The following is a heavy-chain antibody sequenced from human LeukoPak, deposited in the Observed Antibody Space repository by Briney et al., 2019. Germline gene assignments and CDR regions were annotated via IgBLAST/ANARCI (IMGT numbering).Heavy chain of an antibody. D-gene: IGHD3-9*01. Sequence: GASVKVSCKASGYTFTGYYMHWVRQATGQGLEWMGWMNPNSGNTGYAQKFQGRVTITRNTSISTAYMELSSLRSEDTAVYYCARVDILTGYSPGYYYYYMDVWGKGTTVTVSS. CDR1: GYTFTGYY. V-gene: IGHV1-8*03. CDR2: MNPNSGNT. CDR3: ARVDILTGYSPGYYYYYMDV. J-gene: IGHJ6*03.